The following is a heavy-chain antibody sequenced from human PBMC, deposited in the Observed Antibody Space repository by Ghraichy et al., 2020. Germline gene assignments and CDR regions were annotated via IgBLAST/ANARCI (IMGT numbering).Heavy chain of an antibody. D-gene: IGHD3-3*01. CDR2: ISSSRTYI. J-gene: IGHJ6*03. Sequence: GGSLRLSCAASGFTFNSYSFNWVRQAPGKGLEWVSFISSSRTYIYYADSVKGRFTISRDNANNSLFLQMNSLRAEDTAVYFCVRGDFYYMDVWGKGTTVTVSS. V-gene: IGHV3-21*01. CDR1: GFTFNSYS. CDR3: VRGDFYYMDV.